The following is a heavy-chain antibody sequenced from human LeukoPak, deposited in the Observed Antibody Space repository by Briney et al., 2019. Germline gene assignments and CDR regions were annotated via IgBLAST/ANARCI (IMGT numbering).Heavy chain of an antibody. V-gene: IGHV4-59*08. J-gene: IGHJ4*02. CDR3: ARAPISVYGYFDY. CDR2: IYYSGST. D-gene: IGHD3-16*02. Sequence: SETLSLTCTVSGGSISSYYWSWIRQPPGKGLEWIGYIYYSGSTNYNPSLKSRVTISVDTSKNQFSLKLSSVTAADTAVYYCARAPISVYGYFDYWGQGTLVTVSS. CDR1: GGSISSYY.